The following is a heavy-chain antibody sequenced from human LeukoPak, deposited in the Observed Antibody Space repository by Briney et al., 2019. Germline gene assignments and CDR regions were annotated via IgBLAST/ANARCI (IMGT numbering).Heavy chain of an antibody. CDR3: ATVTCLKRFDI. D-gene: IGHD3-16*01. CDR2: FDPEDGET. Sequence: ASVKVSCTVSGYTLTELSMHWVRQAPGKGLEWMGGFDPEDGETIYAQKFQGRVTMTEDTSTDTAYMELSSLISEDTAVYDCATVTCLKRFDIWGQGTMVTVS. CDR1: GYTLTELS. J-gene: IGHJ3*02. V-gene: IGHV1-24*01.